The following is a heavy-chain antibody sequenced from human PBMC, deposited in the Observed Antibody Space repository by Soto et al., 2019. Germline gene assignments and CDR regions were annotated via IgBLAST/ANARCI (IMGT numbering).Heavy chain of an antibody. V-gene: IGHV3-9*01. CDR2: ISWNSGSI. CDR1: GFTFDDYA. Sequence: EVQLVESGGGLVQPGRSLRLSCAASGFTFDDYAMHWVRQAPGKGLAWVSGISWNSGSIGYADSVKGRFTIARDNAKNSLYLQMNSLRAEDTALYYCAKDISYGYVGGWFDPWGQGTLVTVSS. CDR3: AKDISYGYVGGWFDP. D-gene: IGHD5-18*01. J-gene: IGHJ5*02.